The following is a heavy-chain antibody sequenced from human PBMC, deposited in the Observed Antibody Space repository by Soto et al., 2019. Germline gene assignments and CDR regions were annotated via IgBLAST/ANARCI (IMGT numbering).Heavy chain of an antibody. CDR3: AREWIAVAGTGYYYGMDV. CDR2: IIPIFGTA. CDR1: GGTFSSYA. D-gene: IGHD6-19*01. Sequence: QVQLVQSGAEVKKPGSSVKVSCKASGGTFSSYAISWVRQAPGQGLEWMGGIIPIFGTANYAQKFQGRVTITADESTSTAYMGLSSLRSEDTAVYYCAREWIAVAGTGYYYGMDVWGQGTTVTVSS. V-gene: IGHV1-69*01. J-gene: IGHJ6*02.